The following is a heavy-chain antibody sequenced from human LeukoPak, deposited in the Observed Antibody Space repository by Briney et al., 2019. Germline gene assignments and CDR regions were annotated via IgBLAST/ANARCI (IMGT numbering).Heavy chain of an antibody. J-gene: IGHJ4*02. V-gene: IGHV4-39*01. CDR3: ARHFGGWQWLTVVIPRYYFDY. CDR1: GASISSTSYY. Sequence: SESLSLTCTVSGASISSTSYYWAWIRQPRGKGLEWIVIIDGSSSNYYNPSLKSRVSLSVDTSKNQYSLKLSSVTAADTAAHYCARHFGGWQWLTVVIPRYYFDYWGEGTLVTVSS. D-gene: IGHD6-19*01. CDR2: IDGSSSN.